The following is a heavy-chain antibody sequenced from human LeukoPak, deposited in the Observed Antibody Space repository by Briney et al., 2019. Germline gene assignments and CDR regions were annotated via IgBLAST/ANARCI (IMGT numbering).Heavy chain of an antibody. J-gene: IGHJ4*02. CDR3: ARRDFFYGSGSYGLDY. Sequence: ASVKVSCKASGYTFTSYYVNWVRQAPGQGLEWMGIINPSAGSISYAQKFQGRVTMTRDTSTSTVYMELSSLRSEDTAVYYCARRDFFYGSGSYGLDYWGQGTPLIVSS. D-gene: IGHD3-10*01. CDR2: INPSAGSI. CDR1: GYTFTSYY. V-gene: IGHV1-46*01.